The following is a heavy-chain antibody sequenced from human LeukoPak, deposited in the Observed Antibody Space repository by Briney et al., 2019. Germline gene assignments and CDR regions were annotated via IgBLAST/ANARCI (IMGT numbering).Heavy chain of an antibody. CDR2: IYSGGST. Sequence: GGSLRLSCAASGFTVSSNYMSWVRQAPGKGLEWVSVIYSGGSTYYADSVKGRFTLSRDNSQSTLYLHLNSLSTEDTALYYCARAVPAPGTPENAFDIWGQGTLVTVSS. D-gene: IGHD6-13*01. V-gene: IGHV3-66*01. CDR3: ARAVPAPGTPENAFDI. J-gene: IGHJ3*02. CDR1: GFTVSSNY.